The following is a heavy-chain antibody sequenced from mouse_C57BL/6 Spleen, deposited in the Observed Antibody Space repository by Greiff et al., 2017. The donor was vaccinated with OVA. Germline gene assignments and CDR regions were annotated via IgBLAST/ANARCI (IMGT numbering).Heavy chain of an antibody. CDR3: ARFHYYGSKGY. J-gene: IGHJ2*01. CDR2: IYPRSGNT. Sequence: VQLQESGAELARPGASVKLSCKASGYTFTSYGISWVKQRTGQGLEWIGEIYPRSGNTYYNEKFKGKATLTADKSSSTAYMELRSLTSEDSAVYFCARFHYYGSKGYWGQGTTLTVSS. D-gene: IGHD1-1*01. V-gene: IGHV1-81*01. CDR1: GYTFTSYG.